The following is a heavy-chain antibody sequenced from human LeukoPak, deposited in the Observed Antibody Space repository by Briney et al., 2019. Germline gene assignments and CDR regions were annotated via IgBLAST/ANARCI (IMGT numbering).Heavy chain of an antibody. Sequence: ASVKVSCKASGYTFTGYYMHWVRQAPGQGLEWMGWINPNSGGTNYAQKLQGRVTMTTDTSTSTAYMELRSLRSDDTAVYYCARGADFWSGYGYYYMDVWGKGTTVTVSS. V-gene: IGHV1-2*02. D-gene: IGHD3-3*01. J-gene: IGHJ6*03. CDR2: INPNSGGT. CDR1: GYTFTGYY. CDR3: ARGADFWSGYGYYYMDV.